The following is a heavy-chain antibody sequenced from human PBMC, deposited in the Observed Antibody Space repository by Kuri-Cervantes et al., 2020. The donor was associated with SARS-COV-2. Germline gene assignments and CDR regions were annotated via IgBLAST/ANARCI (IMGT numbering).Heavy chain of an antibody. CDR2: IYYSGST. V-gene: IGHV4-39*07. Sequence: GSLRLSCTVSGGSISSRRYYWGWIRQPPGKGLEWIGSIYYSGSTYYNPSLKSRVTISVDTSKNQLSLKLSSVTAADAAVYYCAGDEGQQLSYNWFVPWGEGTLVTVSS. CDR1: GGSISSRRYY. CDR3: AGDEGQQLSYNWFVP. D-gene: IGHD6-13*01. J-gene: IGHJ5*02.